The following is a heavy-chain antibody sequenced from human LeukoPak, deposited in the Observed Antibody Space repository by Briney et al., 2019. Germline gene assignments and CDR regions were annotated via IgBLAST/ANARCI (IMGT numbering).Heavy chain of an antibody. J-gene: IGHJ4*02. CDR3: ARDSGYDYIDY. CDR1: GFTFSSYA. V-gene: IGHV3-23*01. CDR2: ISGSGGST. D-gene: IGHD5-12*01. Sequence: GGSLRLSCAASGFTFSSYAMSWVRQAPGKGLEWVSAISGSGGSTYYADSVKGRFTISRDNAKNSLYLQMNSLRAEDTAVYYCARDSGYDYIDYWGQGTLVTVSS.